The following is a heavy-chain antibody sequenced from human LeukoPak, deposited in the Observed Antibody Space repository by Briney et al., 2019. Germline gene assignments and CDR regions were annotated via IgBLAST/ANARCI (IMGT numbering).Heavy chain of an antibody. CDR2: IDPSDSET. Sequence: GESLKISCKASGYSFTSYWIGWVRQRPGKGLEWMGIIDPSDSETRYTPSSQGQVTISVDKPLTTAYLQWSSLKASDTAMYFCARQTAMGRSGDYWGQGTLVTVSS. V-gene: IGHV5-51*01. J-gene: IGHJ4*02. CDR1: GYSFTSYW. D-gene: IGHD5-18*01. CDR3: ARQTAMGRSGDY.